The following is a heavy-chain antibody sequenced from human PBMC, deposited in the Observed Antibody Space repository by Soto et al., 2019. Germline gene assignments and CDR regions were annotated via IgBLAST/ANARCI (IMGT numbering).Heavy chain of an antibody. V-gene: IGHV1-69*13. J-gene: IGHJ6*02. Sequence: SVKVSCKASGGTFSSYAISWVRQAPGQGLEWMGGIIPIFGTANYAQKFQGRVTITADESTSTAYMELSSLRSEDTAVYYCAREIVPYYYDSSGYYGVLRYGPMDVWGQGTTVTVAS. CDR1: GGTFSSYA. D-gene: IGHD3-22*01. CDR3: AREIVPYYYDSSGYYGVLRYGPMDV. CDR2: IIPIFGTA.